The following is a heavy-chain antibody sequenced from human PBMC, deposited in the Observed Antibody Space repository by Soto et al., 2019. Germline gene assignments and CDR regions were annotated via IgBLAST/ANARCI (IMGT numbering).Heavy chain of an antibody. V-gene: IGHV1-69*08. D-gene: IGHD2-15*01. CDR1: GGTFSSYT. CDR3: ARDKDSSMDV. Sequence: QVQLVQSGAEVKKPGSSVKVSCKASGGTFSSYTISWVRQAPGQGLEWMGRIIPILGIANYAQKFQGRVTITEDKSTSTAYMELSSLRSEDTAVYYCARDKDSSMDVWGQGTTVTVSS. J-gene: IGHJ6*02. CDR2: IIPILGIA.